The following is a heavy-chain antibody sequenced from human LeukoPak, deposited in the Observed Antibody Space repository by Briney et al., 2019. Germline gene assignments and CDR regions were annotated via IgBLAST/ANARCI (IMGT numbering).Heavy chain of an antibody. CDR2: INPSGSNT. Sequence: GASVKDSCKASGYTFTNYYMHWVRQAPGQGLEWMGIINPSGSNTSYAQKFQGRVTMTRDTSTSTVYMELSSLRSEDTAVYYCARSGSSTSCPRDYWGQGTLVTVAS. V-gene: IGHV1-46*01. CDR3: ARSGSSTSCPRDY. CDR1: GYTFTNYY. J-gene: IGHJ4*02. D-gene: IGHD2-2*01.